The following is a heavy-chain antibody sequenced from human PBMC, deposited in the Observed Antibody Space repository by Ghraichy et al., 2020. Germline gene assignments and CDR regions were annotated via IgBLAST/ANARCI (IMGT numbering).Heavy chain of an antibody. CDR3: ARGLSGTYYDILTGYSSHPFDY. CDR2: INHSGST. J-gene: IGHJ4*02. Sequence: SETLSLTCAVYGGSFSGYYWSWIRQPPGKGLEWVGEINHSGSTNYNPSLKSRVTISVDTSKNQFSLKLSSVTAADTAVYYCARGLSGTYYDILTGYSSHPFDYWGQGTLVTVSS. D-gene: IGHD3-9*01. V-gene: IGHV4-34*01. CDR1: GGSFSGYY.